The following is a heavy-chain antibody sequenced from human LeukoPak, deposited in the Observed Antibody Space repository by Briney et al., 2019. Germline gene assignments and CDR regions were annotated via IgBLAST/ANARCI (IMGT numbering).Heavy chain of an antibody. Sequence: PGGSLRLSCAASGFTFSDYYMNWIRQAPGKGLEWVSYISSSGSTKYYADSVKGRFTISRDNAKNSLYLQMNSLRAEDTAVYYCAELGITMIGGVWGKGTTVTISS. CDR2: ISSSGSTK. CDR1: GFTFSDYY. J-gene: IGHJ6*04. V-gene: IGHV3-11*04. D-gene: IGHD3-10*02. CDR3: AELGITMIGGV.